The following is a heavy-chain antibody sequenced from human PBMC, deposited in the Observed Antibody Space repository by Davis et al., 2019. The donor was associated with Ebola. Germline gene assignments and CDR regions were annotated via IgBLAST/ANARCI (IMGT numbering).Heavy chain of an antibody. J-gene: IGHJ5*02. CDR3: ARGGGYCSSTSCSSYNWFDP. CDR1: GGSFSGYY. CDR2: INHSGST. V-gene: IGHV4-34*01. D-gene: IGHD2-2*01. Sequence: MPSETLSLTCAVYGGSFSGYYWSWIRQPPGKGLEWIGEINHSGSTNYNPSLKSRVTISVDTSKNQFSLKLSSVTAADTAVYYCARGGGYCSSTSCSSYNWFDPWGQGTLVTVSS.